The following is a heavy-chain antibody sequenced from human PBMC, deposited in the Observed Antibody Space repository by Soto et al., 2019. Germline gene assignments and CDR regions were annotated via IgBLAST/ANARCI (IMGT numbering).Heavy chain of an antibody. Sequence: QVQLVQSGAEVKKPGASVKVSCKTSGYTFTSYDINWVRQATGHGLEWMGWMNPNSGNTGYAQNLQGRVTMTRNTSISTAYMELSGLRSDDTAVYYCARGRSTSWFSDYGGQGTLVTVSS. CDR2: MNPNSGNT. CDR1: GYTFTSYD. J-gene: IGHJ4*02. CDR3: ARGRSTSWFSDY. V-gene: IGHV1-8*01. D-gene: IGHD6-13*01.